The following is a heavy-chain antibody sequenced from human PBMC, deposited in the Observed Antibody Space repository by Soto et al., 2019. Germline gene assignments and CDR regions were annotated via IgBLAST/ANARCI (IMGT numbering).Heavy chain of an antibody. CDR1: GFTFSSYS. CDR3: ARDRSRYSSGWYSGGDY. D-gene: IGHD6-19*01. Sequence: EVQLVESGGGLVKPGGSLRLSCAASGFTFSSYSMNWVRQAPGKGLEWVSSISSSSSYIYYADSVKGRFTISRDNAKNSLYLQMSILRAEDTAVYYCARDRSRYSSGWYSGGDYWGHGTLVTVSS. V-gene: IGHV3-21*01. CDR2: ISSSSSYI. J-gene: IGHJ4*01.